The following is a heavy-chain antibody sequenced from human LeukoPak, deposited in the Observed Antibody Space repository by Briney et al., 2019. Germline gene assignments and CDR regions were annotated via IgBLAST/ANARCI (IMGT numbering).Heavy chain of an antibody. V-gene: IGHV1-8*01. D-gene: IGHD2-2*01. CDR2: MNPNSGNT. CDR1: GYTFTSYD. CDR3: ARTLLGYCSSTSCYRSRAGLPDY. Sequence: GASVKVSCKASGYTFTSYDINWVRQATGQGLEWMGWMNPNSGNTGYAQKFQGRVTMTRNTSISTACMELSSLRSEDTAVYYCARTLLGYCSSTSCYRSRAGLPDYWGQGTLVTVSS. J-gene: IGHJ4*02.